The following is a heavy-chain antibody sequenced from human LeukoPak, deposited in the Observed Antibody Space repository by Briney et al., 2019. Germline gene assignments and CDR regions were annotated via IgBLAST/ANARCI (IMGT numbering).Heavy chain of an antibody. D-gene: IGHD4/OR15-4a*01. CDR3: AKDMGLVLSTVAPFDN. CDR2: LSGSGTNT. CDR1: GFTFSTFP. Sequence: GGSLRLSCAASGFTFSTFPMSWVRQAPGKGLDWVSTLSGSGTNTYYADSVKGRFTISRDNSENTLYLQMNSLRADDTAVYFCAKDMGLVLSTVAPFDNWGQGTLVTVSS. J-gene: IGHJ4*02. V-gene: IGHV3-23*01.